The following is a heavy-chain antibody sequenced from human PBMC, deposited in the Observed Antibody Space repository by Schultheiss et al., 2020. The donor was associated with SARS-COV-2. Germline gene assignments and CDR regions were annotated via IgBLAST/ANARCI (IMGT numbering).Heavy chain of an antibody. Sequence: ASVKVSCKASGGTFSSYAISWVRQAPGQGLEWMGRIDPSGGGTNYAQKFQGRVTMTRDTSITTAYMELSRLTSDDTAVYYCATSLGHYDILTGYYKGYYYYGMDVWGQGTTVTVSS. CDR1: GGTFSSYA. CDR2: IDPSGGGT. J-gene: IGHJ6*02. CDR3: ATSLGHYDILTGYYKGYYYYGMDV. D-gene: IGHD3-9*01. V-gene: IGHV1-2*06.